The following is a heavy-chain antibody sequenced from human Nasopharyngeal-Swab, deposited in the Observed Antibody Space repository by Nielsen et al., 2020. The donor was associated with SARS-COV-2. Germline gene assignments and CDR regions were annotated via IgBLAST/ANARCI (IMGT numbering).Heavy chain of an antibody. V-gene: IGHV1-46*01. J-gene: IGHJ4*02. CDR1: GYTFTSYY. D-gene: IGHD3-16*02. CDR3: AREPRYYDYVWGSYRYGYFDY. CDR2: INPSGGST. Sequence: ASVKVSCNASGYTFTSYYMHWVRQAPGQGLEWMGIINPSGGSTSYAQKFQGRVTMTRDTSTSTVYMELSSLRSEDTAVYYCAREPRYYDYVWGSYRYGYFDYWGQGTLVTVSS.